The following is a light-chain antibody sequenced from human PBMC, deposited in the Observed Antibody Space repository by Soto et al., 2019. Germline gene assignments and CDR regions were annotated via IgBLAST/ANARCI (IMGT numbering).Light chain of an antibody. CDR2: GAS. CDR1: QSVSSSY. Sequence: EIVLTQSPGTLSLSPGERATLSCRASQSVSSSYLAWYQQKPGQAPRLLIYGASSRATGIPDRFSGSGSGTDFTLTISRLEPEYFAVYYCKQYGSSPGTFGQGTKVEIK. V-gene: IGKV3-20*01. CDR3: KQYGSSPGT. J-gene: IGKJ1*01.